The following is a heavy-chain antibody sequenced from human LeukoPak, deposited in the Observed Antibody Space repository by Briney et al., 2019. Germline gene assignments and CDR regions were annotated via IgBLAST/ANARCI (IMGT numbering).Heavy chain of an antibody. V-gene: IGHV3-11*01. CDR3: ARCSRIQLWFDY. J-gene: IGHJ4*02. CDR2: ISSSGSTI. Sequence: GGSLRLSCAASGFTISDYYMSWIRQAPGKGLEWVSYISSSGSTIYYADSVKGRFTISRDNAKNSLYLQMNSLRAEDTAVYYCARCSRIQLWFDYWGQGTLVTVSS. CDR1: GFTISDYY. D-gene: IGHD5-18*01.